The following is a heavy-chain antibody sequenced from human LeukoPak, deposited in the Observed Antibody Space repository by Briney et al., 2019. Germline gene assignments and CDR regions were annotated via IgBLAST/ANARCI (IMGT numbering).Heavy chain of an antibody. CDR1: GFTFSSYA. CDR3: AKDRGIAAAGFSADY. J-gene: IGHJ4*02. Sequence: PGGSLRLSCAASGFTFSSYAMIWVRQAPGKGLEWVSAISGSGGSTYYADSVKGRFTISRDNSKNTLCLQMNSLRAEDTAVYYCAKDRGIAAAGFSADYWGQGTLVTVSS. D-gene: IGHD6-13*01. CDR2: ISGSGGST. V-gene: IGHV3-23*01.